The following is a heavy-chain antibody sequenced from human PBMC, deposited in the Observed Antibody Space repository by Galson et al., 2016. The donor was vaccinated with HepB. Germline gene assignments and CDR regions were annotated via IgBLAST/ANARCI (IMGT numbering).Heavy chain of an antibody. J-gene: IGHJ4*02. CDR2: LSHSGAST. CDR1: GFTFSSYA. CDR3: AKAVAEGGGLDY. D-gene: IGHD2-15*01. Sequence: SLRLSCAASGFTFSSYAMRWVRQAAGKGLEWVSSLSHSGASTYYADSVKGRFTISRDNSKNNLYLQMRSLRAEDTAIYYCAKAVAEGGGLDYWGQGTLVTVSS. V-gene: IGHV3-23*01.